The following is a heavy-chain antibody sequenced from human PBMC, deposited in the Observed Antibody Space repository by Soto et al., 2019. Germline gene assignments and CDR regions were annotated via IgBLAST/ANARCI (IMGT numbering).Heavy chain of an antibody. Sequence: SETLSLTCTVSGGSISRGGYYWSWIRQHPGKGLEWIGYIYYSGSTYYNPSLKSRVTMSLDKSKSQFAPRLSSVTAADTAVCYCTTRAHDFWGQGTLVTVSS. J-gene: IGHJ4*02. V-gene: IGHV4-31*09. D-gene: IGHD3-3*01. CDR3: TTRAHDF. CDR1: GGSISRGGYY. CDR2: IYYSGST.